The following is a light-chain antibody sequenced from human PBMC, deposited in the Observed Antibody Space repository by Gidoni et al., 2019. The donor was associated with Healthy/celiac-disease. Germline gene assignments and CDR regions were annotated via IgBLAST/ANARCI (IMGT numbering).Light chain of an antibody. CDR2: GAS. V-gene: IGKV3-15*01. CDR1: QSVSSN. CDR3: QQYNNWPPWT. J-gene: IGKJ1*01. Sequence: VMTQPLATLSVSSGERATLSCRASQSVSSNLAWYQQKPGQAPRLLIYGASTRATGIPARFSGSGSGTEFTLTISSLQSEDFAVYYCQQYNNWPPWTFGQGTKVEIK.